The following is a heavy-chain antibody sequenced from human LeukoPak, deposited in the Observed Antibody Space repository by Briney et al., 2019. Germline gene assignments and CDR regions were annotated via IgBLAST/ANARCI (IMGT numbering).Heavy chain of an antibody. CDR3: AKGRVGANGYYYYGMDV. J-gene: IGHJ6*02. Sequence: GGSLRLSCAASGFTFSSYAMHWVRQAPGKGLEWVAVISYDGSNKYYADSVKGRFTISRDNSKNTLYLQMNSLRTEDTAVYYCAKGRVGANGYYYYGMDVWGQGTTVTVSS. V-gene: IGHV3-30-3*01. D-gene: IGHD1-26*01. CDR2: ISYDGSNK. CDR1: GFTFSSYA.